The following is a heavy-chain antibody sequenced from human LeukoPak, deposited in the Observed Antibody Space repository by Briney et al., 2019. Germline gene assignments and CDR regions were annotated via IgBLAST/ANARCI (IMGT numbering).Heavy chain of an antibody. CDR2: FDPEDGET. Sequence: ASVKVSCKVSGYTLTELSMHWVRQAPGKGLEWMGGFDPEDGETIYAQEFQGRVTMTEDTSTDTAYMELSSLRSEDTAVYYCATTYYGDYGMDVWGKGTTVTVSS. V-gene: IGHV1-24*01. D-gene: IGHD4-17*01. CDR1: GYTLTELS. CDR3: ATTYYGDYGMDV. J-gene: IGHJ6*04.